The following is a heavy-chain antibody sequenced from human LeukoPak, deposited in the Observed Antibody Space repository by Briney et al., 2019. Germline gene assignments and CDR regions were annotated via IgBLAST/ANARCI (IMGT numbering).Heavy chain of an antibody. Sequence: SETLSLTCTVSGGSISSYYWSWIRHPPGKGLEWIGYIYYSGSTNYNPSLKSRVTISVDTYKNQFSLKLSSVTAADTDVYYCARGSPGGDAFDIWGQGTMVTVSS. V-gene: IGHV4-59*01. CDR3: ARGSPGGDAFDI. CDR2: IYYSGST. CDR1: GGSISSYY. J-gene: IGHJ3*02. D-gene: IGHD3-16*01.